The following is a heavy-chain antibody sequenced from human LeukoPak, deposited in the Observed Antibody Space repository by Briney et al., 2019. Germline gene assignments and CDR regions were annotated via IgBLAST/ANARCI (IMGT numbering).Heavy chain of an antibody. D-gene: IGHD6-13*01. V-gene: IGHV3-74*01. CDR2: INSDGSST. CDR1: GFTFRSYW. Sequence: GGSLRLSRAAPGFTFRSYWMHWVRQAPGKGLVWVSRINSDGSSTSYADSVKGRFTISRDSAKNTLYLQMNSLRAEDTAVYYCTRQVATAAAFDYWGQGTLVTVSS. CDR3: TRQVATAAAFDY. J-gene: IGHJ4*02.